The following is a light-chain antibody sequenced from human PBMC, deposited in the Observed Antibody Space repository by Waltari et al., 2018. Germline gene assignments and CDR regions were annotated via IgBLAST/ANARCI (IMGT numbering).Light chain of an antibody. CDR2: AAS. J-gene: IGKJ1*01. Sequence: DIQVTQSPSSLSASVGDRVTITCRASQSISIYLNWYQHKPGKAPKLLISAASSLQGGVPSRFSGSGSGTDFTLTISSLQPEDFANYYCQQRYSTPPWTFGQGTKVEIK. CDR1: QSISIY. CDR3: QQRYSTPPWT. V-gene: IGKV1-39*01.